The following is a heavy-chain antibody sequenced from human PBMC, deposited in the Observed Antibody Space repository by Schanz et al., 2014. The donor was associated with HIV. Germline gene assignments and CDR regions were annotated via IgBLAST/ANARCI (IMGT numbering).Heavy chain of an antibody. CDR1: GFMFSSYG. Sequence: VQLLESGGGLVQPGGSLRLSCAASGFMFSSYGMGWVRQAPGKGLEWVSGIVSSGGDTYYADSVKGRFTISRDNSKNTLYLQMNSLRAEDTAVYYCTKEVPPDVWGQGTTVTVSS. CDR2: IVSSGGDT. V-gene: IGHV3-23*01. J-gene: IGHJ6*02. CDR3: TKEVPPDV. D-gene: IGHD1-1*01.